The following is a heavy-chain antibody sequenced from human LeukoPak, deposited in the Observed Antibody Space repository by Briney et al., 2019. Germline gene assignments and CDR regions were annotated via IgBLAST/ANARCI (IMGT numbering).Heavy chain of an antibody. CDR1: GFTFSIFA. J-gene: IGHJ4*02. V-gene: IGHV3-30*04. CDR3: ARDRWGYSYGGD. Sequence: GGSLRLSCAASGFTFSIFAMHWVRQAPGKGLEWVAVMSYDGTKKYYADSVKGRFTISRDNSKNTLYLQMNSLRAEDTAVYYCARDRWGYSYGGDWGQGTLVTVSS. D-gene: IGHD5-18*01. CDR2: MSYDGTKK.